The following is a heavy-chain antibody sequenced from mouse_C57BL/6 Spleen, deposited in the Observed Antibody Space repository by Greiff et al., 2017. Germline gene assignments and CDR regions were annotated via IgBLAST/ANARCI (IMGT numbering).Heavy chain of an antibody. D-gene: IGHD2-13*01. CDR2: ISSGSSTI. CDR1: GFTFSDYG. J-gene: IGHJ4*01. V-gene: IGHV5-17*01. Sequence: EVQVVESGGGLVKPGGSLKLSCAASGFTFSDYGMHWVRQAPEKGLEWVAYISSGSSTIYYADTVKGRITISRDNARNTVFLQMTSLKSEDTAQYYCGRSPDGDYRYYYAMDYWGQGTSVTVSS. CDR3: GRSPDGDYRYYYAMDY.